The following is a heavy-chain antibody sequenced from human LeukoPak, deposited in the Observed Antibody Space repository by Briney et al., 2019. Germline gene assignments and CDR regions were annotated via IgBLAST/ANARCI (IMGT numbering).Heavy chain of an antibody. CDR2: ISANNGNT. CDR3: ARVVVTDENWFDP. CDR1: GYSFTSYG. V-gene: IGHV1-18*01. D-gene: IGHD2-21*02. Sequence: GASVKVSCKASGYSFTSYGINWVRQAPGQGLEWMGWISANNGNTNYAQKFQGRVTMTTDTSTGTAYMELRSLRADDTAVYYCARVVVTDENWFDPWGQGTLVTVSS. J-gene: IGHJ5*02.